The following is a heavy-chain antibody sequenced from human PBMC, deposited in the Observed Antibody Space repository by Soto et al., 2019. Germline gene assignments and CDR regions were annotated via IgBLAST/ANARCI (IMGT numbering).Heavy chain of an antibody. J-gene: IGHJ4*02. CDR1: GGSISSSSYY. V-gene: IGHV4-39*01. CDR2: IYYSGST. CDR3: ARLCSGGSCYSSTLVY. Sequence: QLQLQESGPGLVKPSETLSLTCTVSGGSISSSSYYWGWIRQPPGKGLEWIGSIYYSGSTYYNPSLKSRVTRAVDTSKNQFSLKRSSVTAADTAVYYCARLCSGGSCYSSTLVYWGQGTLVTVSS. D-gene: IGHD2-15*01.